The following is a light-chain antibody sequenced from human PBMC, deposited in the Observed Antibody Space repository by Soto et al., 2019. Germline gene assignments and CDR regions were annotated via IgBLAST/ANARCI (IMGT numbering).Light chain of an antibody. CDR2: DVS. Sequence: QSALTQPASVSGSPGQSIAISCTGTSSDVGGYNYVSWYQQHPGKAPKLLIYDVSNRPSGVSNRFSGSKSGNTASLTISGLPAQDEEDYPCSSYAVWRTPSYVFGTGTKLTVL. CDR3: SSYAVWRTPSYV. J-gene: IGLJ1*01. V-gene: IGLV2-14*03. CDR1: SSDVGGYNY.